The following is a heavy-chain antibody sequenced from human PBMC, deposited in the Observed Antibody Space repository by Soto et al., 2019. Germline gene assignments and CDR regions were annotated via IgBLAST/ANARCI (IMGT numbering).Heavy chain of an antibody. CDR3: LTGNDYKWDY. Sequence: QVQLQESGPGLVKPSETLSLTCAVSGDFVRSRNWWSWVRQPPGKGLEWIGEIFHNGYTNYNSSLKSRVTISIDQSDNQFFLRLNFVTAADTAVYYCLTGNDYKWDYWGQGTLVTVSS. CDR1: GDFVRSRNW. V-gene: IGHV4-4*02. CDR2: IFHNGYT. J-gene: IGHJ4*02. D-gene: IGHD3-9*01.